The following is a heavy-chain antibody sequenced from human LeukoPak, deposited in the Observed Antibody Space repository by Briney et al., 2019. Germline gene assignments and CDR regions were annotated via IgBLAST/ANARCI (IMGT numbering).Heavy chain of an antibody. CDR3: ARDRYDILTGYYRNYYFDY. CDR2: IIPIFGTA. Sequence: SVKVSCKASGGTFSSYAISWVRQAPGQGLEWMGRIIPIFGTANYAQKFQGRVTITTDESTSTAYMELSSLRSEDTAAYYCARDRYDILTGYYRNYYFDYWGQGTLVTVSS. J-gene: IGHJ4*02. V-gene: IGHV1-69*05. CDR1: GGTFSSYA. D-gene: IGHD3-9*01.